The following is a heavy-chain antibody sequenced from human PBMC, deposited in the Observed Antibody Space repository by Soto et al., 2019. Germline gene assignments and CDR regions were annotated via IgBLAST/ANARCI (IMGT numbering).Heavy chain of an antibody. D-gene: IGHD6-19*01. J-gene: IGHJ4*02. CDR2: TYYKSKWFY. V-gene: IGHV6-1*01. CDR1: GDSVSSDSTA. CDR3: ARGDQWLIY. Sequence: SQTLSLTCDISGDSVSSDSTAWNWIRQSPSRGLEWLGRTYYKSKWFYNYAVSVRSRIAIKSDTSKNQFSLQLNSVTPEDTAVYFCARGDQWLIYWGPGTLVTVSS.